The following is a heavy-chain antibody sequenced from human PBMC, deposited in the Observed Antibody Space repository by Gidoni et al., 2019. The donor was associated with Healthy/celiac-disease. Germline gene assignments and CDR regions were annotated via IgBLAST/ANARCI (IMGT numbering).Heavy chain of an antibody. V-gene: IGHV2-5*01. J-gene: IGHJ4*02. D-gene: IGHD2-15*01. CDR2: IYWNDDK. Sequence: QITLKESGPTLVKPTQTLTLTCTFSGFSLSTSGVGVGWIRQPPGKALEWLALIYWNDDKPYSPSLKSRLTITKDTSKNQVVLTMTNMDPVDTATYYCAHRRCSGGSCFYFDYWGQGTLVTVSS. CDR1: GFSLSTSGVG. CDR3: AHRRCSGGSCFYFDY.